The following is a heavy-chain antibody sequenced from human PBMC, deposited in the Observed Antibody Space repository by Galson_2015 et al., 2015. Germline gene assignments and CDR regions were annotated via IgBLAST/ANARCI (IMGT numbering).Heavy chain of an antibody. CDR2: ISYDGSNK. D-gene: IGHD2-21*02. CDR3: ARDTEVDCGGDCEGYFDY. Sequence: SLRLSCAASGFTFSSYAMHWVRQAPGKGLEWVAVISYDGSNKYYADSVKGRFTISRDNSKNTLYLQMNSLRAEDTAVYYCARDTEVDCGGDCEGYFDYWGQGTLVTVSS. J-gene: IGHJ4*02. CDR1: GFTFSSYA. V-gene: IGHV3-30-3*01.